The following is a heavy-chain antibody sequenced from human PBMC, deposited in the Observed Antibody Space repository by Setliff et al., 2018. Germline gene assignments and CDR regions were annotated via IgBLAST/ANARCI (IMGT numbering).Heavy chain of an antibody. J-gene: IGHJ1*01. CDR1: GLTFSSYE. CDR3: ARDGGGYNFWSGYYTNAEYFQH. D-gene: IGHD3-3*01. V-gene: IGHV3-48*03. Sequence: PGGSLRLSCAASGLTFSSYEMNWVRQAPGKGLEWVPYISSSGSTIYYADSVKGRFTISRDNAKNSLYLQMNSLRAEDTAVYYCARDGGGYNFWSGYYTNAEYFQHWGQGTLVTVSS. CDR2: ISSSGSTI.